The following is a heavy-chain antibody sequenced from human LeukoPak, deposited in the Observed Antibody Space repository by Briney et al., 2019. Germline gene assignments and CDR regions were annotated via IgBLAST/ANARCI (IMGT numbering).Heavy chain of an antibody. Sequence: GGSLRLSCAASGFTFSSYAMSWVRQAPGKGLEWVSGISGSGGSIYYADSVKGQFTISRDNSKNTLYLQMNSLRAEDTAVYYCAKDPREVGSSSPRRGWFDPWGQGTLVTVSS. J-gene: IGHJ5*02. CDR2: ISGSGGSI. V-gene: IGHV3-23*01. D-gene: IGHD6-13*01. CDR3: AKDPREVGSSSPRRGWFDP. CDR1: GFTFSSYA.